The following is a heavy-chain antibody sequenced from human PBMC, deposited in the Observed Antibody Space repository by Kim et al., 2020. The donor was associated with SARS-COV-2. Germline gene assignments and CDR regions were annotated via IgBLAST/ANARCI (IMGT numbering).Heavy chain of an antibody. CDR1: GYTFTNNW. Sequence: GSLKISCKGSGYTFTNNWITWVRQMPGTGLEWMGRINPSDSSTIYSPSFQGHVTISADKSINTAYLQWSSLKASDTAMYYCVRGHGWVDYWGQGTLLTV. CDR3: VRGHGWVDY. CDR2: INPSDSST. J-gene: IGHJ4*02. V-gene: IGHV5-10-1*01.